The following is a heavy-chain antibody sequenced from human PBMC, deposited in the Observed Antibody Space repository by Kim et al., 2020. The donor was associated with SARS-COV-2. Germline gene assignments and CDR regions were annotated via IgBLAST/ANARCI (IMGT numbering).Heavy chain of an antibody. J-gene: IGHJ3*02. D-gene: IGHD6-13*01. CDR2: INPSGGST. Sequence: ASVKVSCKASGYTFTSYYMHWVRQAPGQGLEWMGIINPSGGSTSYAQKFQGRVTMTRDTSTSTVYMELSSLRSEDTAVYYCARDRYPGWQQLAADAFDIWGQGTMVTVSS. CDR1: GYTFTSYY. V-gene: IGHV1-46*01. CDR3: ARDRYPGWQQLAADAFDI.